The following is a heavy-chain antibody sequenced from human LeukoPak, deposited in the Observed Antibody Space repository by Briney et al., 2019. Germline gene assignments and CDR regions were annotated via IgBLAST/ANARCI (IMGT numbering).Heavy chain of an antibody. CDR2: ISAYNGNT. V-gene: IGHV1-18*01. J-gene: IGHJ3*02. CDR1: GYTFTSYG. Sequence: ASVKVSCKASGYTFTSYGISWVRQAPGQGLEWMGWISAYNGNTSYAQKLQGRVTMTTDTSTSTAYMELRSLRSDDTAVYYCAREGWELLRNDAFDIWGQGTMVTVSS. D-gene: IGHD1-26*01. CDR3: AREGWELLRNDAFDI.